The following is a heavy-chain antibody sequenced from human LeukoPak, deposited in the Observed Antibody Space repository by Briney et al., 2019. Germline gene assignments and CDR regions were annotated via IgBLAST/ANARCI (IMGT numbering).Heavy chain of an antibody. CDR1: GLTFSSYG. J-gene: IGHJ4*02. D-gene: IGHD7-27*01. CDR3: AKDGNWARFEN. Sequence: GGSLRLSCAASGLTFSSYGMHWVRQAPGKGLEWVSSISSSGSYIYYADSVKGRFTISRDNAKNSLYLQMNSLRAEDTAVYYCAKDGNWARFENWGQGTLVTVSS. V-gene: IGHV3-21*01. CDR2: ISSSGSYI.